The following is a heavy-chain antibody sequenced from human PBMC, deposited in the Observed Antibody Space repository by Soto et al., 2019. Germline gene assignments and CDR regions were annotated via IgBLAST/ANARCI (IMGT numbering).Heavy chain of an antibody. CDR3: AYSSGYSLFDY. V-gene: IGHV3-30-3*01. J-gene: IGHJ4*02. CDR1: GFTFSSYA. D-gene: IGHD3-22*01. CDR2: ISYDGSNK. Sequence: QVQLVESGGGVVQPGRSLRLSCAASGFTFSSYAMHWVRQAPGKGLEWVAVISYDGSNKYYADSVKGRFTISRDNSKNTLYLQMNSLRAEDTAVYYCAYSSGYSLFDYWGQGTLVPVSS.